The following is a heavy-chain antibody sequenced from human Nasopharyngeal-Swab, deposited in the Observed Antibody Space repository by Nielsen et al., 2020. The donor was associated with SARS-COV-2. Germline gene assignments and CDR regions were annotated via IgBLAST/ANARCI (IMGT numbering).Heavy chain of an antibody. J-gene: IGHJ3*02. CDR2: FYTTGII. Sequence: LRLSCTVSGGSTSRGTYYWSWIRQPAGKGRAWIGRFYTTGIIDYNPFLKSRVTISVEPSKNQFSLKLTSLTAADTAVDYCARSYCDSTRCAHAFAIWGQGTMVTVSS. D-gene: IGHD2-2*01. CDR1: GGSTSRGTYY. CDR3: ARSYCDSTRCAHAFAI. V-gene: IGHV4-61*02.